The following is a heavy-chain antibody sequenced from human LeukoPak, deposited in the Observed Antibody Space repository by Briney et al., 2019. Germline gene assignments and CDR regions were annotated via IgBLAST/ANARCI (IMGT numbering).Heavy chain of an antibody. CDR1: GFTSNTHW. CDR3: VRVDPTASCKHDY. Sequence: PGGSLRLSCAACGFTSNTHWIQWVRQAPGKGLVWVSRINTDGTTTNYADSVKGRFTISRDNAKNTVSLQMSSQRVEDTAIYFCVRVDPTASCKHDYWGQGTLVTVSS. V-gene: IGHV3-74*01. J-gene: IGHJ4*02. CDR2: INTDGTTT. D-gene: IGHD3/OR15-3a*01.